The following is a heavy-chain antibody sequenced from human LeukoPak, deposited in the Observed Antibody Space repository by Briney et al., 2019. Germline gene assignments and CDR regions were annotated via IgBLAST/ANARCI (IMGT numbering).Heavy chain of an antibody. V-gene: IGHV3-21*01. Sequence: PGGSLRLSCAASGFTFSSYSMNWVRQAPGKGLEWVSSISSSSSSYIYYADSVKGRFTISRDNSKNTLYLQMNSLRAEDTAVYYCAKDGPAAILTDYWGQGTLVTVSS. CDR3: AKDGPAAILTDY. CDR2: ISSSSSSYI. J-gene: IGHJ4*02. CDR1: GFTFSSYS. D-gene: IGHD2-2*02.